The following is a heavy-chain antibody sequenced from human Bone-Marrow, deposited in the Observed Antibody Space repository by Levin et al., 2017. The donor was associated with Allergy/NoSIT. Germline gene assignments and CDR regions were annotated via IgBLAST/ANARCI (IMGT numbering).Heavy chain of an antibody. Sequence: PGGSLRLSCKVSDSNFDIYWIGWVRQMPGKGLEWMGIVYPRDSDTRYSPSFEGQVSISADKSTATTYLQWSSVKASDTAMYFCARHHRSGDAWHGIDYWGQGTQVTVSS. J-gene: IGHJ4*02. CDR3: ARHHRSGDAWHGIDY. CDR2: VYPRDSDT. V-gene: IGHV5-51*01. CDR1: DSNFDIYW. D-gene: IGHD1-14*01.